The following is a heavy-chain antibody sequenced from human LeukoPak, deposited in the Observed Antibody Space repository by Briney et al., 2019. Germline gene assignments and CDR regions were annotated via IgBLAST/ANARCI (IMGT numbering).Heavy chain of an antibody. Sequence: ASVKVSCKASGYTFTGYYMHWVLQAPGQGLEWMGWINPNSGGTNYAQKFQGRVTMTRDTSISTAYMELSRLRSDDTAVYYCASEPYYYDSSGYYNDYWGQGTLVTVSS. D-gene: IGHD3-22*01. V-gene: IGHV1-2*02. J-gene: IGHJ4*02. CDR2: INPNSGGT. CDR1: GYTFTGYY. CDR3: ASEPYYYDSSGYYNDY.